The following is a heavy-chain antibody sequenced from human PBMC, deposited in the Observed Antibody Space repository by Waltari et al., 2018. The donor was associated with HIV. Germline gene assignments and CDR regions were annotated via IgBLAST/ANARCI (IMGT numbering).Heavy chain of an antibody. Sequence: QVQLVQSGAEGKKPGASVKVSCKASGYTFTGYCMHWVRQAPGQGLEWMGWINPNSGGTNYAQKFQGRVTMTRDTSISTAYMELSRLRSDDTAVYYCATALYSSSSAGSIDYWGQGTLVTVSS. CDR1: GYTFTGYC. CDR3: ATALYSSSSAGSIDY. J-gene: IGHJ4*02. D-gene: IGHD6-6*01. V-gene: IGHV1-2*02. CDR2: INPNSGGT.